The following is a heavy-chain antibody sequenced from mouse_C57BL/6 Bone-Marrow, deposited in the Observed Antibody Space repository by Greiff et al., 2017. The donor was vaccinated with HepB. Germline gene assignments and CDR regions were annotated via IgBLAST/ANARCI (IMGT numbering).Heavy chain of an antibody. D-gene: IGHD1-1*01. CDR1: GFTFSSYA. V-gene: IGHV5-4*03. CDR3: ARVTYYGSSLDY. Sequence: EVMLVESGGGLVKPGGSLKLSCAASGFTFSSYAMSWVRQTPEKRLEWVATISDGGSYTYYPDNVKGRFTISRDNAKNNLYLQMSHLKSEDTAMYYCARVTYYGSSLDYWGQGTTLTVSS. J-gene: IGHJ2*01. CDR2: ISDGGSYT.